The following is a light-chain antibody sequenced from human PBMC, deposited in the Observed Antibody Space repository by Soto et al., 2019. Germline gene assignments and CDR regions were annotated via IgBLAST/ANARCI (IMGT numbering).Light chain of an antibody. CDR2: GAS. Sequence: EIVLTQSPGTLSLSPGERATLSCRSSQSVSNNYLAWYQQKPGQAARLLIYGASNRATGIPDRFSGSGSGTDVTVTISRLEPEDFAVYYCQQYGSSGTFGQGTKVDI. CDR1: QSVSNNY. CDR3: QQYGSSGT. V-gene: IGKV3-20*01. J-gene: IGKJ1*01.